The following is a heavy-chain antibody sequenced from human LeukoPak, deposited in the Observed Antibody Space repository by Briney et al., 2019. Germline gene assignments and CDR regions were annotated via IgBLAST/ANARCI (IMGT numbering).Heavy chain of an antibody. V-gene: IGHV4-39*01. CDR3: VYYYGSGSVEY. Sequence: SETLSLTCTVSGGSITSSNYYWGWIRQPPGKGLDWIGSFYYSGRTNYNLSLKIRVTIYVYTSKNQFSVKLSSVTAADTAVYYCVYYYGSGSVEYWGQGTLVTVSS. CDR1: GGSITSSNYY. J-gene: IGHJ4*02. D-gene: IGHD3-10*01. CDR2: FYYSGRT.